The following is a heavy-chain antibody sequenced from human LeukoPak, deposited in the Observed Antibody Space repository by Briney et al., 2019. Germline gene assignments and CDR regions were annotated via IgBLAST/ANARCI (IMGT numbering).Heavy chain of an antibody. Sequence: PGGSLRLSCAASGFTFSSYSMNWVRQAPGKGLEWVSYISSSSSTIYYADSVKGRFTISRDNAKNSLYLQMNSLRAEGTAVYYCAREGSGSGVDYWGQRTLVTVSS. D-gene: IGHD3-10*01. V-gene: IGHV3-48*01. CDR2: ISSSSSTI. CDR1: GFTFSSYS. CDR3: AREGSGSGVDY. J-gene: IGHJ4*02.